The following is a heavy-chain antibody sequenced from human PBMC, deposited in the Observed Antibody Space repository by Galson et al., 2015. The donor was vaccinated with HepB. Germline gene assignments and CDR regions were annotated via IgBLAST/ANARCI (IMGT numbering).Heavy chain of an antibody. CDR1: GGSISSNSYY. CDR3: APLRELGFWGEWFDP. D-gene: IGHD3-3*01. V-gene: IGHV4-39*01. Sequence: TCTVSGGSISSNSYYWGWVRQPPGKGLEWIGSIYYSGSTFHNPSLKSRVTISVDTSKNQFYLKLSSVTAADTAVYYCAPLRELGFWGEWFDPWGQGTLVTVSS. CDR2: IYYSGST. J-gene: IGHJ5*02.